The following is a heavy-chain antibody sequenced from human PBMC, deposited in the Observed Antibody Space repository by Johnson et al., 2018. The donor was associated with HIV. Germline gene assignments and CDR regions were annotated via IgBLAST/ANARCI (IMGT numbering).Heavy chain of an antibody. CDR1: GFTFSSYG. CDR3: AKDSEWTIVGVGTAQGAFDI. CDR2: IRYDGSNK. J-gene: IGHJ3*02. D-gene: IGHD3-3*01. V-gene: IGHV3-30*02. Sequence: QVQLVESGGGVVQPGGSLRLSCAASGFTFSSYGMHWVRQAPGKGLEWVTFIRYDGSNKYYADSVKGRFTISRDNSKNTLYLQMNSLRAEAKAVYYLAKDSEWTIVGVGTAQGAFDIGGQGTMVTVSS.